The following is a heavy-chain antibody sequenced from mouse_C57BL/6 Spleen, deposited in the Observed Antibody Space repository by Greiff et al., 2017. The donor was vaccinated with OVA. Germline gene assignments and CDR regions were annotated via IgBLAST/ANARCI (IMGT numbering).Heavy chain of an antibody. CDR1: GYTFTSYW. CDR2: IHPNSGST. Sequence: VQLQQPGAELVKPGASVKLSCKASGYTFTSYWMHWVKQRPGQGLEWIGMIHPNSGSTNYNEKFKSKATLTVDKASSTAYMQLSSLTDADSAVYYCARSYYYAMDYWGQGTSVTVSS. V-gene: IGHV1-64*01. J-gene: IGHJ4*01. CDR3: ARSYYYAMDY.